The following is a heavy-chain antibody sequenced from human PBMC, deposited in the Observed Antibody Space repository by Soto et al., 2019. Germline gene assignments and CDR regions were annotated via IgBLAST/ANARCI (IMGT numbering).Heavy chain of an antibody. J-gene: IGHJ4*02. V-gene: IGHV4-39*01. CDR2: IYYSGST. CDR1: GGSISSSSYY. Sequence: QLQLQESGPGLVKPSETLSLTCTVSGGSISSSSYYWGWIRQPPGKGLEWIGSIYYSGSTYYNPSLKSRVTISVDTSKNQFSLKLSSVTAADTAVYYCASRSVDYGVDYWGQGTLVTVSS. CDR3: ASRSVDYGVDY. D-gene: IGHD4-17*01.